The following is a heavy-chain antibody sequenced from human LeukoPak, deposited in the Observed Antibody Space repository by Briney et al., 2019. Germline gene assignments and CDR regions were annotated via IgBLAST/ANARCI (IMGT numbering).Heavy chain of an antibody. CDR2: ISSSGSTI. J-gene: IGHJ6*02. CDR3: ARDSIVATYYYGMDV. CDR1: GFTFSSYE. V-gene: IGHV3-48*03. D-gene: IGHD5-12*01. Sequence: GGSLRLSCAASGFTFSSYEMNWVRQAPGKGLEWVSYISSSGSTIYYADSVRGRFTISRDNAKNSLYLQMNSLRAEDTAVYYCARDSIVATYYYGMDVWGQGTTVTVSS.